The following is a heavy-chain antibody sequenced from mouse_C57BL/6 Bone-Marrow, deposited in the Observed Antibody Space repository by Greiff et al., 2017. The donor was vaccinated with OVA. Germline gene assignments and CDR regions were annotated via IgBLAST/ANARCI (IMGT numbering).Heavy chain of an antibody. V-gene: IGHV1-81*01. CDR2: IYPRSGNT. Sequence: LVESGAELAWPGASVKLSCKASGYTFTSYGISWVKQRTGQGLEWIGEIYPRSGNTYYNEKFKGKATLTADKSSSAAYMELRSLTSEDAAVYCCARGRGIFDYWGQGTTLTVSS. CDR3: ARGRGIFDY. J-gene: IGHJ2*01. CDR1: GYTFTSYG.